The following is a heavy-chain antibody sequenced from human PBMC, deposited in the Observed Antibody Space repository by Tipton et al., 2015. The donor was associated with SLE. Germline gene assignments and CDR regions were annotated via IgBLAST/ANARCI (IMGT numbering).Heavy chain of an antibody. D-gene: IGHD4-11*01. CDR1: GYSFTTYS. J-gene: IGHJ4*02. CDR3: VLSSTTVTTPSY. V-gene: IGHV1-3*04. Sequence: QVQLVQSGPEVKKPGASVKVSCKASGYSFTTYSMHWVRQDPGQRLEWMGSINIGNGNTLYPHKFEGRVTITSYTSASTVCMDLSTVTSCETAGYYCVLSSTTVTTPSYWGQGTLGTVS. CDR2: INIGNGNT.